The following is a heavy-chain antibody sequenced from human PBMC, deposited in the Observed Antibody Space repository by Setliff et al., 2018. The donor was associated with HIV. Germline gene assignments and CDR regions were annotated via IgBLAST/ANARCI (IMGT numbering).Heavy chain of an antibody. Sequence: TGGSLRLPCAASGFTFSTYAMHWVRQAPGKGLEWVSSITSSGNYKSYADSVQGRFTISRDNADNSLYLDMNSLRAEDTGVYYCARDQEYVIVVAASMNMPGYLHYYYMDVWGRGSTVTVSS. J-gene: IGHJ6*03. CDR3: ARDQEYVIVVAASMNMPGYLHYYYMDV. CDR2: ITSSGNYK. V-gene: IGHV3-21*01. CDR1: GFTFSTYA. D-gene: IGHD2-2*01.